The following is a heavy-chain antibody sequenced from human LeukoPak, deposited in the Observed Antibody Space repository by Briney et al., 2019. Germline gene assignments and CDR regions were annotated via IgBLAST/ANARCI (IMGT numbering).Heavy chain of an antibody. CDR3: ARRGYSGSYLDY. Sequence: SETLSLTCTVSGGSISSSSYYWGWIRQPPGKGLEWIGSIYYSGSTYYNPSLKSRVTRSVDTSKNQFSLKLSSVTAADTAVYYCARRGYSGSYLDYWGQGTLVTVSS. J-gene: IGHJ4*02. D-gene: IGHD1-26*01. V-gene: IGHV4-39*01. CDR1: GGSISSSSYY. CDR2: IYYSGST.